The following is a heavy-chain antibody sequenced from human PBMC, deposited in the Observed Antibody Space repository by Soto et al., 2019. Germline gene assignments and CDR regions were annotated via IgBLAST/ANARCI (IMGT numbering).Heavy chain of an antibody. CDR3: ARDLTTVTTLDGYWFDP. CDR1: GGTFSSYA. V-gene: IGHV1-69*13. D-gene: IGHD4-4*01. CDR2: IIPIFGTA. J-gene: IGHJ5*02. Sequence: ASVKVSCKASGGTFSSYAISWVRQAPGQGLEWMGGIIPIFGTANYAQKFQGRVTITADESTSTAYMELSSLRSEDTAVYYCARDLTTVTTLDGYWFDPWGQGTLVTVSS.